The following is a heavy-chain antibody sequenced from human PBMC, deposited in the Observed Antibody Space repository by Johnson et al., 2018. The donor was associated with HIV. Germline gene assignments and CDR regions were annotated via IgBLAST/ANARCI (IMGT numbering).Heavy chain of an antibody. V-gene: IGHV3-20*04. CDR3: ARDQYSTSDYDAFDI. CDR2: INWNGAIT. Sequence: VQLVESGGGVVRPGGSLRLSCAASGFTFDDYGMTWVRQAPGKGLEWVSRINWNGAITAYADSVKGRFTISRDNAKNSLYLQMNSLRAEDTALYYCARDQYSTSDYDAFDIWGQGTMVTVSS. D-gene: IGHD6-6*01. J-gene: IGHJ3*02. CDR1: GFTFDDYG.